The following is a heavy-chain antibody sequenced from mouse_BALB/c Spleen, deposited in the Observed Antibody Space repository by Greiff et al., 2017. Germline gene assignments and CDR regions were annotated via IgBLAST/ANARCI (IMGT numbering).Heavy chain of an antibody. V-gene: IGHV1-4*02. D-gene: IGHD3-2*02. CDR2: INPSSGYT. J-gene: IGHJ3*01. Sequence: VKLQESAAELARPGASVKMSCKASGYTFTSYTMHWVKQRPGQGLEWIGYINPSSGYTEYNQKFKDKTTLTADKSSSTAYMQLSSLTSEDSAVYYCAREASGFAYWGQGTLVTVSA. CDR1: GYTFTSYT. CDR3: AREASGFAY.